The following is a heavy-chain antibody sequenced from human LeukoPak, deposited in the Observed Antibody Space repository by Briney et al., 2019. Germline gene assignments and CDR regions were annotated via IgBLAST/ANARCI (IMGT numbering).Heavy chain of an antibody. D-gene: IGHD5-18*01. J-gene: IGHJ4*02. CDR2: ISGSGGST. V-gene: IGHV3-23*01. CDR1: GFTFSSYA. CDR3: AKDSGYSYGPFDY. Sequence: GGSLRLSCAASGFTFSSYAMNWVRQAPGKGLEWVSGISGSGGSTYYANSVKGRFTISRDKSKNTLYLQMNSLRAEDTAVYYCAKDSGYSYGPFDYWGQGTLVTVSS.